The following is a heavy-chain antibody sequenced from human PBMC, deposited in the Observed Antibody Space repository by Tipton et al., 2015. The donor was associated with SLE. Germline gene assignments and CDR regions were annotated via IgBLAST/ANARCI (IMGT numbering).Heavy chain of an antibody. V-gene: IGHV4-4*02. Sequence: TLSLTCAVYGGSISSRNWWSWIRQPPGKGLEWIGEIDHSGSTNYNPSLESRVTISIDTSKNHFSLRLTSVTAADTALYYCARGGEMSTVPFDYWGQGTLVTVSS. J-gene: IGHJ4*02. CDR2: IDHSGST. CDR3: ARGGEMSTVPFDY. CDR1: GGSISSRNW. D-gene: IGHD5-24*01.